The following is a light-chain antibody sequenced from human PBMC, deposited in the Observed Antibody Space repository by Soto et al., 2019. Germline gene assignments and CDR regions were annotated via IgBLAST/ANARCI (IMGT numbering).Light chain of an antibody. CDR1: SSDVGGYNY. J-gene: IGLJ1*01. CDR2: DVS. CDR3: SSYSSSSTLYV. Sequence: QYALTQPASVSGSPGQSLTISCTGTSSDVGGYNYVSWYQQHPGKAPKLMIYDVSNRPSGVSDRFSGSKSGNTASLTISGLQAEDEADYYCSSYSSSSTLYVFGAGTKLTVL. V-gene: IGLV2-14*03.